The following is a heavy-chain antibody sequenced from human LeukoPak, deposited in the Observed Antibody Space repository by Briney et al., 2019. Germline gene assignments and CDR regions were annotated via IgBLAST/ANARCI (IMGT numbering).Heavy chain of an antibody. CDR3: ARDPRYYDFWSGYWSSP. CDR1: GFTFSGFG. D-gene: IGHD3-3*01. Sequence: GGSLRLSCAASGFTFSGFGMHWVRQAPGKGLEWVAFIRYDGSNKYYADSVKGRFTISRDNAKNSLYLQMNSLRAEDTAVYYCARDPRYYDFWSGYWSSPWGQGTLVTVSS. V-gene: IGHV3-30*02. J-gene: IGHJ5*02. CDR2: IRYDGSNK.